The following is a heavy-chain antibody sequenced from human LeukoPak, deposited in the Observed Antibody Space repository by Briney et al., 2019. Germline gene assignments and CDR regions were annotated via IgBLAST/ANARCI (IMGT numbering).Heavy chain of an antibody. CDR2: IYYSGST. J-gene: IGHJ4*02. D-gene: IGHD1-20*01. Sequence: SETLSLTCTVSGSSISSGDYYWSWIRQPPGKGLEWIGYIYYSGSTYYNPSLKSRVTISVDTSKNQFSLKLSSVTAADTAMYYCARGRLNGNVDFWGQGTLVTVSS. V-gene: IGHV4-30-4*01. CDR1: GSSISSGDYY. CDR3: ARGRLNGNVDF.